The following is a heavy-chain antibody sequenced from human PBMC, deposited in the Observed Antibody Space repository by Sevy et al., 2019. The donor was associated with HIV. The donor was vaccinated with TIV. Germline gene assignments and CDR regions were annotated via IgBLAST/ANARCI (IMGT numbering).Heavy chain of an antibody. CDR1: GITFVAYA. V-gene: IGHV3-23*01. Sequence: GGSLRLSCAASGITFVAYAMSWVRQAPGKGLEWVSTISGSGRNTYYADSVKARFTISRDNSQNTRYLQLNSLRGEDTARYYCVLDPVRPQWRSLGYWGQGPLVTVSS. J-gene: IGHJ4*02. CDR3: VLDPVRPQWRSLGY. D-gene: IGHD6-19*01. CDR2: ISGSGRNT.